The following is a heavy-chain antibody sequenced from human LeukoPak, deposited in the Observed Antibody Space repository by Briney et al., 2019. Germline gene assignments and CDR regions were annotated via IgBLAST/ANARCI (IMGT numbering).Heavy chain of an antibody. Sequence: GGSLRLSCAAPGFTFSSYSMNWVRQAPGKGLEWVSSISSSSSYIYYADSVKGRFTISRDNAKNSLYLQMNSPRAEDTAVYYCARPKQSSFSSGWVYYYYGMDVWGQGTTVTVSS. CDR2: ISSSSSYI. D-gene: IGHD6-19*01. V-gene: IGHV3-21*01. CDR1: GFTFSSYS. CDR3: ARPKQSSFSSGWVYYYYGMDV. J-gene: IGHJ6*02.